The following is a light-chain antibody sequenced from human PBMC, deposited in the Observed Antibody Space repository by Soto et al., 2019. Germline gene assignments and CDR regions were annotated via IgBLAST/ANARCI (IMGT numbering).Light chain of an antibody. CDR2: DAS. CDR1: QSVSYW. CDR3: QQYSSFSKT. J-gene: IGKJ1*01. V-gene: IGKV1-5*01. Sequence: DIQMTQSPSTVSASVGDEVTITCRASQSVSYWLAWYQQRPGNAPKLLIYDASTLESGVPSRFSGSRSGTKFTLTISRLQPDDFASYYCQQYSSFSKTFGQGTKVDIK.